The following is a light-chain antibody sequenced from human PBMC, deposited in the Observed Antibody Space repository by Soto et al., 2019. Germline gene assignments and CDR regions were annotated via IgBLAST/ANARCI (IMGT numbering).Light chain of an antibody. CDR3: CSYGGSRAV. CDR1: SSDVGSHTL. J-gene: IGLJ7*01. CDR2: EVS. V-gene: IGLV2-23*02. Sequence: QSALTQPASVSGSPGQSITISCTGTSSDVGSHTLGSWYQQHPGQAPKLMIYEVSKRPLGVSTRFSASKSGNTDSLTISGLQAEDEADYYCCSYGGSRAVFGGGTQLTVL.